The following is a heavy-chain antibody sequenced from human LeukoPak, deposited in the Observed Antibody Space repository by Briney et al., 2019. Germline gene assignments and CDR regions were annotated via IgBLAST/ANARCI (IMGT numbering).Heavy chain of an antibody. CDR2: IYHSGST. J-gene: IGHJ6*03. Sequence: PSETLSLTCTVSGYSISSGYYWGWIRQPPGKGLEWIGTIYHSGSTYYSPSLKSRVTISIDTSKNQFSLKLSSVTAADTAVYYCARDYGYYDSSGLYMDVWGKGTTVTVSS. V-gene: IGHV4-38-2*02. CDR1: GYSISSGYY. CDR3: ARDYGYYDSSGLYMDV. D-gene: IGHD3-22*01.